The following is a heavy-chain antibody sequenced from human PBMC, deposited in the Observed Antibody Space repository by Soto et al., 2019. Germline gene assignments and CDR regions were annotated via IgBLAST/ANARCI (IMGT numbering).Heavy chain of an antibody. CDR1: GFTLRLHA. V-gene: IGHV3-33*08. CDR3: ARDGQQLTPYALDV. D-gene: IGHD6-13*01. CDR2: IWYDGSNK. J-gene: IGHJ6*02. Sequence: QVQLVESGGGVIQPGRSLRLACAASGFTLRLHAMHWDRQAPGKGLEWVAQIWYDGSNKYYTDSVKGRFTVSRDDFKNTVFLQMDSLRAEDTAVYYCARDGQQLTPYALDVWGQGTTVIVSS.